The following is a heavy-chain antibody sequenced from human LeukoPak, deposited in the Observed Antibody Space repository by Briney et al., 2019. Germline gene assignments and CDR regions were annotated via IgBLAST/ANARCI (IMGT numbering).Heavy chain of an antibody. CDR3: ARDRVTDFWSGYYTNYFDY. CDR2: INQDGSEK. V-gene: IGHV3-7*01. Sequence: GGSLRLSCAASGFAFTTNWMTWVRQAPGKGLEWVATINQDGSEKYYVDSVKGRFTISRDNAKNSLFLQMNSLRAEDTAVYYCARDRVTDFWSGYYTNYFDYWGQGTLVTVSS. J-gene: IGHJ4*02. CDR1: GFAFTTNW. D-gene: IGHD3-3*01.